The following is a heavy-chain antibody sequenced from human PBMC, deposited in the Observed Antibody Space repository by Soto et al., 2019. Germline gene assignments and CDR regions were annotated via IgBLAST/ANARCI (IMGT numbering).Heavy chain of an antibody. CDR1: GGSISSGYDY. Sequence: PSETLCLTCTVSGGSISSGYDYWSWIRQPPGKGLEWIGYIYYSGSTYYNPSLKSRVTISVDTSKNQFSLKLSSVTAADTAVYYCALRPGNYDFWSGPSQDAFDIWGQGTMVTVSS. CDR3: ALRPGNYDFWSGPSQDAFDI. J-gene: IGHJ3*02. D-gene: IGHD3-3*01. CDR2: IYYSGST. V-gene: IGHV4-30-4*01.